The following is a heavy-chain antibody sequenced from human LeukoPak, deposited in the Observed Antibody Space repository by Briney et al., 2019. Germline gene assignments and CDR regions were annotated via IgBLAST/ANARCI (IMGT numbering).Heavy chain of an antibody. Sequence: PGGSLRLSCAASGFTFSSYDMHWVRQATGKGLEWVSAIGTAGDTYYPGSVKGRFTISRENAKNSLYLQMNSLRAGDTAVYYCARSLGGYYPDAFDIWGQGTMVTVSS. V-gene: IGHV3-13*01. CDR3: ARSLGGYYPDAFDI. CDR1: GFTFSSYD. CDR2: IGTAGDT. D-gene: IGHD3-3*01. J-gene: IGHJ3*02.